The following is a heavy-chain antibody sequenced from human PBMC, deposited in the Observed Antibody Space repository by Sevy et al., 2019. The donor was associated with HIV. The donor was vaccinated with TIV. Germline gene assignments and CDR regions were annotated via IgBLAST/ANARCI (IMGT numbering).Heavy chain of an antibody. D-gene: IGHD2-15*01. CDR2: IYHSGRV. Sequence: SETLSLTCAVFGDSISSTKWWSWVRQPPGKGLEWIGEIYHSGRVKYNPSLKSRVSISVDKSTKQLSLRLSSVTASDTAVYYCVSSRVEDAFCYDSWGQGTLVTVSS. V-gene: IGHV4-4*02. J-gene: IGHJ4*02. CDR3: VSSRVEDAFCYDS. CDR1: GDSISSTKW.